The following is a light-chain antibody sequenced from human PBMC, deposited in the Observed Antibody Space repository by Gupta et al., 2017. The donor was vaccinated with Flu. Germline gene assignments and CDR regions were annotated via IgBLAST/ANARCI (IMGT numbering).Light chain of an antibody. CDR1: RIGTKN. Sequence: SYDLTQPLSVSVALGQTARIPCGGDRIGTKNVHGYQHKPGQAPVLVIYRDFNRPSGIPERFSGSNSGNTATLTINRVQSGDEADYYCQVWDVFGGGTRLTVL. V-gene: IGLV3-9*01. CDR2: RDF. CDR3: QVWDV. J-gene: IGLJ2*01.